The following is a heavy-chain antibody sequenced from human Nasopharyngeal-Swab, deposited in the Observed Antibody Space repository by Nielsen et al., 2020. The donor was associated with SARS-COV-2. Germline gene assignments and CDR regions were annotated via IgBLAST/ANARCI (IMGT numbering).Heavy chain of an antibody. D-gene: IGHD3-9*01. V-gene: IGHV1-18*01. CDR3: ARDRGYDILTGYPYYYYYMDV. CDR2: ISAYNGNT. CDR1: GGTFTSYG. J-gene: IGHJ6*03. Sequence: ASVKVSCKASGGTFTSYGISWVRQAPGQGLEWMGWISAYNGNTNYAQKLQGRVTMTTDTSTSTAYMELRSLRSDDTAVYYCARDRGYDILTGYPYYYYYMDVWGKGTTVTVSS.